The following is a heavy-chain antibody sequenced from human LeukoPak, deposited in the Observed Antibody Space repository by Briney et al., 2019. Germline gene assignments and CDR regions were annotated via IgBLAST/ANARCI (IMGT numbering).Heavy chain of an antibody. Sequence: GASVKVSCKASGYTFTSYGISWVRQAPGQGLEWMGWISAYNGNTNYAQKLQGRVTMTTDTSTNTAYMELRSLRSDDTAVYYCARGVPQIVVVTATNYFDYWGRGTLVTVSS. CDR3: ARGVPQIVVVTATNYFDY. CDR1: GYTFTSYG. CDR2: ISAYNGNT. V-gene: IGHV1-18*01. J-gene: IGHJ4*02. D-gene: IGHD2-21*02.